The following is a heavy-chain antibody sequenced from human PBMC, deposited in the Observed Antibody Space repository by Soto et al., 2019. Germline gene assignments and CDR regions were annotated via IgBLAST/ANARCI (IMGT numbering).Heavy chain of an antibody. J-gene: IGHJ6*02. V-gene: IGHV1-18*01. Sequence: QVQLVQSGDEVKKPGASVKVSCKASGYIFVNYGIAWVRQAPGQGLAWMGWISPYTGNTHSATKVQGRLTMTTDTSTSTTSMDLWSLTSGDTAVYYCVMVDNYVTPTPRDVWGQGTTVTVSS. CDR2: ISPYTGNT. CDR1: GYIFVNYG. CDR3: VMVDNYVTPTPRDV. D-gene: IGHD3-16*01.